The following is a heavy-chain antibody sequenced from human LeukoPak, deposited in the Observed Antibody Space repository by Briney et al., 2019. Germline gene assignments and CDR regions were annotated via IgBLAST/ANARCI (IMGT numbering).Heavy chain of an antibody. CDR2: INSDGSST. V-gene: IGHV3-74*01. Sequence: GGSLRLSCAASGFAFSSYWMHWVRHAPGKGLVWVSRINSDGSSTNYADSVKGRFTISRDNAKNTLYLQMNSLRAEDTAVYYCAARYCTNAVCYFHWGQGTLVTVSS. J-gene: IGHJ4*02. D-gene: IGHD2-8*01. CDR1: GFAFSSYW. CDR3: AARYCTNAVCYFH.